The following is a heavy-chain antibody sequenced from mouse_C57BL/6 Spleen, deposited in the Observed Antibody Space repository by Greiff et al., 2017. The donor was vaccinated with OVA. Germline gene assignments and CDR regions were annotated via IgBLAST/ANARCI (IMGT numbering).Heavy chain of an antibody. J-gene: IGHJ2*01. CDR1: GYTFTSYW. CDR2: IDPSDSYT. CDR3: ATRQLRLPSYYFDY. D-gene: IGHD3-2*02. V-gene: IGHV1-50*01. Sequence: QVQLQQPGAELVKPGASVKLSCKASGYTFTSYWMQWVKQRPGQGLEWIGEIDPSDSYTNYNQKFKGKATLTVDTSSSTAYMQLSSLTSEDSAVYYCATRQLRLPSYYFDYWGQGTTLTVSS.